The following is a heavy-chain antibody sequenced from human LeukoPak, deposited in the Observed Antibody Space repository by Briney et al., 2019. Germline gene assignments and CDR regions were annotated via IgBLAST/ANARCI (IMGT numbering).Heavy chain of an antibody. CDR2: IYTSGST. CDR3: ARRVVIIRGWFDP. D-gene: IGHD3-3*01. CDR1: GGSISSGSYY. J-gene: IGHJ5*02. V-gene: IGHV4-61*02. Sequence: PSETLSLTCTVSGGSISSGSYYWSWIRQPAGKGLEWIGRIYTSGSTHYNPSLKSRVTISVDTSKNQFSLKLSSVTAADTAVYYCARRVVIIRGWFDPWGQGTLVTVSS.